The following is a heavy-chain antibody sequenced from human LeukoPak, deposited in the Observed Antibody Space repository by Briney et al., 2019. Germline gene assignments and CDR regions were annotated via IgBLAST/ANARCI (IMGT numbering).Heavy chain of an antibody. CDR1: GGTFSSYA. CDR3: ARGGHCSSTSCYGDFDY. J-gene: IGHJ4*02. CDR2: IIPIFGTA. V-gene: IGHV1-69*05. D-gene: IGHD2-2*01. Sequence: SVKVSCKASGGTFSSYAISWVRQAPAQGLEWMGRIIPIFGTANYAQKFQGRVTITTDESTSTAYMELSRLRSDDTAVYYCARGGHCSSTSCYGDFDYWGQGTLVTVSS.